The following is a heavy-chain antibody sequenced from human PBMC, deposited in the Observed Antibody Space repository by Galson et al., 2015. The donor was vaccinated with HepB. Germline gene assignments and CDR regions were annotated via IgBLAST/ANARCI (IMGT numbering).Heavy chain of an antibody. V-gene: IGHV3-7*03. J-gene: IGHJ5*02. CDR2: IKQDGSEK. CDR1: GSSLSGYW. D-gene: IGHD3-10*01. Sequence: SLRLSCAASGSSLSGYWMSWVRQAPEKGLEWVANIKQDGSEKYYLDSVKGRFTISRDHAKNSLYLQMNSLRVEDTAVCYCARERITMVRGVVYPGWFDPWGQGTLVTVSS. CDR3: ARERITMVRGVVYPGWFDP.